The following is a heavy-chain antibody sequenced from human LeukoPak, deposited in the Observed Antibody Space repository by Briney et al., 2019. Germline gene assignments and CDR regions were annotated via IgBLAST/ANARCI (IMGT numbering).Heavy chain of an antibody. CDR1: GFTFSSYD. Sequence: GGALRLSCAASGFTFSSYDMTWVRQAPGKGLAGVAFIRYDGSKKYYVDSVKGRFTISRDNSKNTLYLQMNSLRAEDTAVYYCAKDGVPSRWFGRNYFDYWGQGTLVTVSS. CDR2: IRYDGSKK. V-gene: IGHV3-30*02. J-gene: IGHJ4*02. D-gene: IGHD3-10*01. CDR3: AKDGVPSRWFGRNYFDY.